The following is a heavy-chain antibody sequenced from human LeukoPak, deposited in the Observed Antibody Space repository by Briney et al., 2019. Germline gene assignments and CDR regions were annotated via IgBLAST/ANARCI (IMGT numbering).Heavy chain of an antibody. D-gene: IGHD3-10*01. J-gene: IGHJ3*02. CDR2: INGDENIT. Sequence: PGRSLRLSCAASGFNFSTYWMHWVRQAPGKGLVWVSRINGDENITTYADSVKGRFTISRDNVKNTLSLQMNSLRADDTAVYYCARRGEFGAFDIWGQGTMVTVSS. CDR1: GFNFSTYW. CDR3: ARRGEFGAFDI. V-gene: IGHV3-74*01.